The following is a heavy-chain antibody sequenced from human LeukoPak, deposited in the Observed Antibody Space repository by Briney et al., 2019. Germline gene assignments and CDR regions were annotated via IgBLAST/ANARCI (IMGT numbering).Heavy chain of an antibody. Sequence: GASVKVSCKASGYTFTGYYMHWVRQAPGQGLEWMGWISAYNGNTNYAQKLQGRVTMTTDTSTSTAYMELRSLRSDDTAVYYCAVFLGAAGTFDYWGQGTLVTVSS. CDR1: GYTFTGYY. J-gene: IGHJ4*02. D-gene: IGHD6-13*01. V-gene: IGHV1-18*04. CDR2: ISAYNGNT. CDR3: AVFLGAAGTFDY.